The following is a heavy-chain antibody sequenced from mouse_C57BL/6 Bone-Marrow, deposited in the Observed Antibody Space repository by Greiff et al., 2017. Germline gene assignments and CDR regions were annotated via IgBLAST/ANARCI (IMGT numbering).Heavy chain of an antibody. D-gene: IGHD2-4*01. CDR2: IYPRDGST. Sequence: VHLVESDAELVKPGASVKISCKVSGYTFTDHTIHWMKQRPEQGLEWIGYIYPRDGSTKYNEKFKGKATLTADKSSSTAYMQLNSLTSEDSAVYFCALMITTAYYYAMDYWGQGTSVTVSS. V-gene: IGHV1-78*01. CDR1: GYTFTDHT. CDR3: ALMITTAYYYAMDY. J-gene: IGHJ4*01.